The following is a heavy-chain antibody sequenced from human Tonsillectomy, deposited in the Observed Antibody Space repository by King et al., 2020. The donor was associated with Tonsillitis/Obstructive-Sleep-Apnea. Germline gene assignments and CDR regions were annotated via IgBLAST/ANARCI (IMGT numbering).Heavy chain of an antibody. CDR3: ARDLTDTVGGMDV. D-gene: IGHD5-18*01. V-gene: IGHV3-30*04. CDR2: ISYDGSN. CDR1: GFTFSSYA. J-gene: IGHJ6*02. Sequence: VQLVESGGGVVQPGRSLRLSCAASGFTFSSYAMHWVRQAPGKGLEWVAVISYDGSNNSGKGRFTISRDNSKNTLYLQMNSLRAEDTAVYYCARDLTDTVGGMDVWGQGTTVTVSS.